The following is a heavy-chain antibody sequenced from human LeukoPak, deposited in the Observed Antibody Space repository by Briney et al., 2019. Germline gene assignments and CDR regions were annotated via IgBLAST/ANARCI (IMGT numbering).Heavy chain of an antibody. Sequence: PGGSLRLSCVASGFTFSGDWMHWVRHVPGQGLVWVSRIDQYGSTTDYADSVRGRFTISRDNAKNMLYLQMNSLRADDTAVYYCTREPPGDFHFFDYRGQGALVTV. D-gene: IGHD7-27*01. J-gene: IGHJ4*02. V-gene: IGHV3-74*01. CDR2: IDQYGSTT. CDR1: GFTFSGDW. CDR3: TREPPGDFHFFDY.